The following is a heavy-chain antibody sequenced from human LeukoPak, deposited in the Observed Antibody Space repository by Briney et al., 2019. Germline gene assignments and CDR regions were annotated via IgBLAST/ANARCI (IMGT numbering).Heavy chain of an antibody. Sequence: GGSLRLSCAASGFTFSSYSMNWVRQAPGKGLEWVSYISSSSSTIYYADSVKGRFTISRDNAKNSLYLQMNSLRAEDTAVYYCARDPGPYYYDSSGYYYLDYWGQGTLVTVSS. J-gene: IGHJ4*02. CDR2: ISSSSSTI. CDR1: GFTFSSYS. V-gene: IGHV3-48*01. D-gene: IGHD3-22*01. CDR3: ARDPGPYYYDSSGYYYLDY.